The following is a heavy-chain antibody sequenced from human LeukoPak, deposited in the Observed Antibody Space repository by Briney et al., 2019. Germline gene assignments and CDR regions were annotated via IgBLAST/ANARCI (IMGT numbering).Heavy chain of an antibody. CDR2: ISAYNGNT. J-gene: IGHJ4*02. CDR1: GYTFTSYG. Sequence: GASVKVSCKASGYTFTSYGISWVRQAPGQGLEWMGWISAYNGNTNYAQKLQGRVTMTTDTSTSTAYMELRSLRSDDTAVYYCASSAPRQGNKRIRGYSGYDAHYWGQGTLVTVSS. CDR3: ASSAPRQGNKRIRGYSGYDAHY. V-gene: IGHV1-18*01. D-gene: IGHD5-12*01.